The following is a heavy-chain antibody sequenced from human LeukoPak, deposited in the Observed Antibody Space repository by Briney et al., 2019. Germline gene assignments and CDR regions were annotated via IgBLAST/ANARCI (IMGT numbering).Heavy chain of an antibody. J-gene: IGHJ4*02. V-gene: IGHV1-69*01. CDR3: ASRLYCSNTRCRNFPFAY. CDR1: GGTFSSYA. CDR2: IIPIFGTA. Sequence: GASVKVSCKASGGTFSSYAINLVRQAPGQGLEWMGGIIPIFGTANYAQKFQDRVTITADESTSTAYMELSSLRCEDTAIYYCASRLYCSNTRCRNFPFAYWGQGTLVTVSS. D-gene: IGHD2-2*01.